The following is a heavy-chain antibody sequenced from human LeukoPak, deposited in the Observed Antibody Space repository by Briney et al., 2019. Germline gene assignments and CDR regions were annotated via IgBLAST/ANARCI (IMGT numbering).Heavy chain of an antibody. J-gene: IGHJ6*03. CDR2: IYYSGST. D-gene: IGHD3-3*01. CDR1: GGSISSSSYY. V-gene: IGHV4-61*01. CDR3: ARLGSYYDFWSGYKGYYYMDV. Sequence: SETLSLTCTVSGGSISSSSYYWSWIRQPPGKGLEWIGYIYYSGSTNYNPSLKSRVTISVDTSKNQFSLKLSSVTAADTAVYYCARLGSYYDFWSGYKGYYYMDVWGKGTTVTVSS.